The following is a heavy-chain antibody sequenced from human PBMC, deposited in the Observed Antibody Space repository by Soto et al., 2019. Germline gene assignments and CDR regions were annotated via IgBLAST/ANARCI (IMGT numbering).Heavy chain of an antibody. CDR3: ARHDYGVGNY. J-gene: IGHJ4*02. CDR1: GGSISRSSYY. D-gene: IGHD4-17*01. CDR2: IYYSGST. V-gene: IGHV4-39*01. Sequence: SETLSLTCTVSGGSISRSSYYWGWIRQPPGKGLEWIGSIYYSGSTYYNPSLKSRVTISVDTSKNQFSLKLSSVTAADTAVYYCARHDYGVGNYCGQGTLVTVSS.